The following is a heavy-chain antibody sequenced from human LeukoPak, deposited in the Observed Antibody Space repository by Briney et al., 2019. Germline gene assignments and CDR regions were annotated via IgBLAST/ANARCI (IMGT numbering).Heavy chain of an antibody. Sequence: SETLSLTCAVYGGSFSGYYWSWIRQPPGKGLEWIGEINHSGSTNYNPSLKSRVTISVDTSKNQFSLKLSSVTAADTAVYYCARGHGYSSSWYWYWGQGTLVTVSP. CDR3: ARGHGYSSSWYWY. D-gene: IGHD6-13*01. J-gene: IGHJ4*02. CDR1: GGSFSGYY. CDR2: INHSGST. V-gene: IGHV4-34*01.